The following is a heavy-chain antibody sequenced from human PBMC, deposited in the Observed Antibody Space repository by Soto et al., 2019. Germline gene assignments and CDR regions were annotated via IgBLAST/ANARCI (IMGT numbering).Heavy chain of an antibody. V-gene: IGHV3-20*04. J-gene: IGHJ4*02. CDR2: INWNGGST. CDR1: GFTCDDYG. Sequence: EVQLVESGGGVVRPGGSLRLSCAASGFTCDDYGMSWVRQAPGKGLEWVSGINWNGGSTGYADSVKGRFTISSDNAKNSPSVQMISLRAEDTALYYCARLYISVWYGPGRYWGQGPLVTVSS. CDR3: ARLYISVWYGPGRY. D-gene: IGHD6-19*01.